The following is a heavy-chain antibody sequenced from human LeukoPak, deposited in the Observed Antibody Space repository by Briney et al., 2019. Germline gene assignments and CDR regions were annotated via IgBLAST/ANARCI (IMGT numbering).Heavy chain of an antibody. CDR3: VAEMTAGAAFDI. CDR2: LHHTGRS. Sequence: PSETLSLTCTVSGDSISSSSHYWGWIRQPPGKTLEWIGSLHHTGRSYSSAALKSRVNISMDMSKSQFSLKLNSVTAADSGVYYCVAEMTAGAAFDIWGRGTLVAVSS. J-gene: IGHJ3*02. V-gene: IGHV4-39*01. CDR1: GDSISSSSHY. D-gene: IGHD2-21*02.